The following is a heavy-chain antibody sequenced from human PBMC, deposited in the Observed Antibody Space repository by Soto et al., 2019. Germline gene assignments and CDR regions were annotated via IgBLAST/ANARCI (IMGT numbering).Heavy chain of an antibody. CDR2: MNPNSGNT. J-gene: IGHJ6*02. CDR1: GYTFTSYD. D-gene: IGHD6-6*01. CDR3: SIFPSSSTPFYYYYGMDV. Sequence: ASVKVSCKASGYTFTSYDINWVRQATGQGLEWMGWMNPNSGNTGYAQKFQGRVTMTRNTSISTAYMELSSLRSEDTAVYYCSIFPSSSTPFYYYYGMDVWGQGTTVTVPS. V-gene: IGHV1-8*01.